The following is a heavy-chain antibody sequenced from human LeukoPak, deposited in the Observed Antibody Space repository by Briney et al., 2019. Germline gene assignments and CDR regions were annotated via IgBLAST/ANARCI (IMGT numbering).Heavy chain of an antibody. D-gene: IGHD6-19*01. V-gene: IGHV1-18*01. Sequence: ASVKVSCKVSNNPFTSYGISWVRQPPGQGLEWMEWISAYNGNTNYAQKLQGRVTMTTDTSTSTAYMELRSLRSDDTAVYYCARGGPIAVADNWFDPWGQGTLVTVSS. CDR1: NNPFTSYG. CDR3: ARGGPIAVADNWFDP. J-gene: IGHJ5*02. CDR2: ISAYNGNT.